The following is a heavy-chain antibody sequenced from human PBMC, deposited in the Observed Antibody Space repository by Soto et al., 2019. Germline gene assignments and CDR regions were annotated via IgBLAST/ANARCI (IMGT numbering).Heavy chain of an antibody. V-gene: IGHV3-23*01. CDR1: GFTFSSYA. CDR2: ISGSGGST. D-gene: IGHD3-22*01. CDR3: AKLRHTGRMGRDSSGYYWAWVDAFDI. J-gene: IGHJ3*02. Sequence: PGGSLRLSCAASGFTFSSYAMSWVRQAPGKGLEWVSAISGSGGSTYYADSVKGRFTISRDNSKNTLYLQMNSLRAEDTAVYYCAKLRHTGRMGRDSSGYYWAWVDAFDIWGQGTMVTVSS.